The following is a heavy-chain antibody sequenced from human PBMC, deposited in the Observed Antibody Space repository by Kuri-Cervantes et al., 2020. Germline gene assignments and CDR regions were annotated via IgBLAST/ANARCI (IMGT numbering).Heavy chain of an antibody. Sequence: ETLSLTCAASGFTFSSYAMHWVRQAPGKGLEYVSAISSNGGSTYYADSVKGRFTISRDNAKNSLYLQMNSLRAEDTALYYCAKDPNYYGSGPFDYWGQGTLVTVSS. D-gene: IGHD3-10*01. CDR2: ISSNGGST. CDR3: AKDPNYYGSGPFDY. V-gene: IGHV3-64*02. J-gene: IGHJ4*02. CDR1: GFTFSSYA.